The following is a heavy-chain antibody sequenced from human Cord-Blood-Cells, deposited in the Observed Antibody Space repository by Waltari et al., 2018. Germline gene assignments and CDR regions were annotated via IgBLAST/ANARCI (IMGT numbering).Heavy chain of an antibody. CDR3: ARAVESCSGGSCYSYYYGMDV. V-gene: IGHV4-38-2*02. D-gene: IGHD2-15*01. CDR1: GYSISSGYY. Sequence: QVQLQESGPGLVKPSETPSLTCTVSGYSISSGYYWGWIRQPPGKGLEWIGSIYHSGSTYDNPSLKSRVTISVDTSKNQFSLKLSSVTAADTAVYYCARAVESCSGGSCYSYYYGMDVWGQGTTVTVSS. J-gene: IGHJ6*02. CDR2: IYHSGST.